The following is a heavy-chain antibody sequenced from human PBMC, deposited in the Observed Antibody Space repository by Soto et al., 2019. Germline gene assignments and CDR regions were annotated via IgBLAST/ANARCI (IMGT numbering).Heavy chain of an antibody. J-gene: IGHJ4*02. CDR2: IYGGGDGT. V-gene: IGHV3-23*01. CDR3: AKNRGHEPPYYSDS. CDR1: GFTFSNYA. Sequence: EVLLLESGGGLVQPEGSLRLSCAASGFTFSNYAVNWVRQAPGKGLEWVSTIYGGGDGTHYADSVKGRFTISRDNSKNTLYLQMNSLRAEDTAVYYCAKNRGHEPPYYSDSWGQGTLVTVSS.